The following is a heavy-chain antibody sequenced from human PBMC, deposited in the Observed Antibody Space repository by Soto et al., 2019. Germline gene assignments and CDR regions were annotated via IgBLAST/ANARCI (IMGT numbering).Heavy chain of an antibody. Sequence: ASVKVSCKASGYTFTSYGISWVRQAPGQGLEWMGWISAYNGNTNYAQKLQGRVTMTTDTSTGTAYMELRSLRSDDTAVYYCARVKGRITIFGVVINHYYYGMDVWGQGTTVTVSS. V-gene: IGHV1-18*01. D-gene: IGHD3-3*01. J-gene: IGHJ6*02. CDR1: GYTFTSYG. CDR3: ARVKGRITIFGVVINHYYYGMDV. CDR2: ISAYNGNT.